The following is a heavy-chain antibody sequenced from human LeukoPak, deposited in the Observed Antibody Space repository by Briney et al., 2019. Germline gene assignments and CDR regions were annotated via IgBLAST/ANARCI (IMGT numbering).Heavy chain of an antibody. D-gene: IGHD6-6*01. CDR1: GFTFSSHW. V-gene: IGHV3-74*03. CDR2: INTDGSST. CDR3: VRDSSSLY. Sequence: GGSLRLSCAASGFTFSSHWVHWARQPPGKGLVGVSRINTDGSSTTYADSVKGRFTISRDNAKNTLYLQMNSLRAEDTAVYYCVRDSSSLYWGQGTLVTVSS. J-gene: IGHJ4*02.